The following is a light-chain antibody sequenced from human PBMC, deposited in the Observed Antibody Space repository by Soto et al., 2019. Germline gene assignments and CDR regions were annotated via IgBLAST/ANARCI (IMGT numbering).Light chain of an antibody. V-gene: IGKV3-20*01. CDR2: GAS. CDR3: QQYGSSSYT. CDR1: QSVSSTY. Sequence: EIVLTQSPGTLSLSPGERATLSCRASQSVSSTYLAWYQQNPGQAPRLLIYGASSRATGFPDRFSGSGSGTDFTLIISRLEPEDFAVYFCQQYGSSSYTLGQGTKLEIK. J-gene: IGKJ2*01.